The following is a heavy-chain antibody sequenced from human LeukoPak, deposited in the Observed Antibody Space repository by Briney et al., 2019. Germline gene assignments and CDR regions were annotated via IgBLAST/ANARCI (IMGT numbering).Heavy chain of an antibody. D-gene: IGHD1-26*01. CDR3: AKDKGWGYSAYDCYGMDV. V-gene: IGHV3-23*01. CDR2: ISGSGSST. Sequence: GGSLRLSCAASGFTFSSYAMSWVRQAPGKGLEWVSAISGSGSSTYYADSVKGRFTISRDNSKNTLYLQMNSLRAEDTAVYYCAKDKGWGYSAYDCYGMDVWGQGTTVAVSS. CDR1: GFTFSSYA. J-gene: IGHJ6*02.